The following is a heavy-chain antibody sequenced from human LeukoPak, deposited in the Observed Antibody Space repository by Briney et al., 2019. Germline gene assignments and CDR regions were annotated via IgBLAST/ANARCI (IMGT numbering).Heavy chain of an antibody. J-gene: IGHJ6*02. V-gene: IGHV3-30-3*01. D-gene: IGHD1/OR15-1a*01. Sequence: GRSLRLSCAASGFTFSSYAMHWARQAPGKGLEWVAVISYDGSNKYYADSVKGRFTISRDNSKNTLYLQMNSLRAEDTAVYYCARDGITYYYGMDVWGQGTTVTVSS. CDR2: ISYDGSNK. CDR1: GFTFSSYA. CDR3: ARDGITYYYGMDV.